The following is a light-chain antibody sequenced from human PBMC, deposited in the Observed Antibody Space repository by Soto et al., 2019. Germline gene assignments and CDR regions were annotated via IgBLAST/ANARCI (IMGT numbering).Light chain of an antibody. CDR2: GAS. CDR1: QSVSSSY. J-gene: IGKJ1*01. CDR3: QPYGSSTGT. Sequence: EIVLTQSPGTLSLSPGERATLSCRASQSVSSSYLAWYQQKPGQAPRLLIYGASSRATGIPDRFSGSGSGTDVALSISILEPEDFAGYYCQPYGSSTGTFGQGTKVEIK. V-gene: IGKV3-20*01.